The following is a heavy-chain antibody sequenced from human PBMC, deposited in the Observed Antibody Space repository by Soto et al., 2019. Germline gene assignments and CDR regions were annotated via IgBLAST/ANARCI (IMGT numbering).Heavy chain of an antibody. V-gene: IGHV4-4*02. D-gene: IGHD5-18*01. CDR3: ARRYGSCFDY. Sequence: SETLSLTCTISGDSISNSNWWSWIRQSPGKGLEWIGDIYHSGTTNYNPSLKSRVTISVDTSKNQFSLKLSSVTAADTAVYYCARRYGSCFDYWGQGTLVTVSS. CDR2: IYHSGTT. J-gene: IGHJ4*02. CDR1: GDSISNSNW.